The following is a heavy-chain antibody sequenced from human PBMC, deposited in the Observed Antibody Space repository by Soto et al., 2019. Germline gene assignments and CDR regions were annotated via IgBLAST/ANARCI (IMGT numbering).Heavy chain of an antibody. Sequence: GGSLRLSCAASGFTFSSYSMNGVRQAPGKGLEWVSSISRSSSYIYYADSVKGRFNISRDNAKNSLYVQMNSLRAEDTAVYYCARDTQGQNDAFDIWGQGTMVTVSS. CDR1: GFTFSSYS. J-gene: IGHJ3*02. CDR3: ARDTQGQNDAFDI. CDR2: ISRSSSYI. V-gene: IGHV3-21*01.